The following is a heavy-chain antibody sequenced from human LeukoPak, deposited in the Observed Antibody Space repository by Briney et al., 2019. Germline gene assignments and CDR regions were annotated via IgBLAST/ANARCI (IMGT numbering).Heavy chain of an antibody. D-gene: IGHD3-22*01. CDR2: INPSGGST. J-gene: IGHJ4*02. Sequence: ASVKDSCKASGYTFTIYYIHWVRQAPGQGLEWMGLINPSGGSTAYAQKFQGRVTMTRDTSTSTVYMELSSLRSEDTAVYYCARSFDSGGYFDYWGQGTLVTVSS. CDR1: GYTFTIYY. CDR3: ARSFDSGGYFDY. V-gene: IGHV1-46*01.